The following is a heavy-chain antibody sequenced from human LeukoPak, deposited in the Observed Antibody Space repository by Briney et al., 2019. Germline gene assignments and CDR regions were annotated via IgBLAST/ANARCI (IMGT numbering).Heavy chain of an antibody. D-gene: IGHD6-6*01. J-gene: IGHJ5*02. CDR2: INPNSGGT. CDR3: AREMYSSSSRWFDP. Sequence: ASVKVSCKASGYTFTGYYMHWVRQAPGQGLEWMGRINPNSGGTNYAQKFQGRVTMTRDTSISTAYMELSRLRSDDTAVYYCAREMYSSSSRWFDPWGQGTLVTVSS. CDR1: GYTFTGYY. V-gene: IGHV1-2*06.